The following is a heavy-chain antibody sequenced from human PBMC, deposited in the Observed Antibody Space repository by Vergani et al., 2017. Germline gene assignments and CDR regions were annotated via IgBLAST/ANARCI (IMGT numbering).Heavy chain of an antibody. CDR1: GFTFSSYA. CDR3: TRERATVLVGATPRGDY. Sequence: EVQLLESGGGLVQPGGSLRLSCAASGFTFSSYAMSWVRQAPGKGLEWVSAISGSGGSTYYADSVKGRFTISRDNSKNTLYLQMNSLRAEDTAVYYCTRERATVLVGATPRGDYWGQGTLVTVSS. V-gene: IGHV3-23*01. J-gene: IGHJ4*02. CDR2: ISGSGGST. D-gene: IGHD1-26*01.